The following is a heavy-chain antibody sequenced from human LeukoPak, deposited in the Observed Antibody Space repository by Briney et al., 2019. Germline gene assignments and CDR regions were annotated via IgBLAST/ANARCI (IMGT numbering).Heavy chain of an antibody. V-gene: IGHV3-43*02. Sequence: GGSLRLSCAASGFTFNAYAIHWVRQAPGKGLEWVSLVKGDGVTTDYANSVKGRFTVSRDNSKNSLYFEMSNLRIEDTALHYCVRDTGSGWDRDYWGRGTLVSVSS. D-gene: IGHD6-19*01. CDR1: GFTFNAYA. CDR2: VKGDGVTT. J-gene: IGHJ4*02. CDR3: VRDTGSGWDRDY.